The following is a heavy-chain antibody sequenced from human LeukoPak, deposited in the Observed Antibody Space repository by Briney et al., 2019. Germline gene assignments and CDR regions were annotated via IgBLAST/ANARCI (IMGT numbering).Heavy chain of an antibody. CDR2: IYHTGST. D-gene: IGHD2-8*01. CDR1: GGSISNYY. CDR3: APGLKGVWFHP. V-gene: IGHV4-59*03. Sequence: SETLSLTCTVSGGSISNYYWSWIRQPPGKGLEWMGFIYHTGSTNYNPSLKSRVTISLDTSKSQLSLNLSSVTAADTAVYYCAPGLKGVWFHPWGQGALVTVSS. J-gene: IGHJ5*02.